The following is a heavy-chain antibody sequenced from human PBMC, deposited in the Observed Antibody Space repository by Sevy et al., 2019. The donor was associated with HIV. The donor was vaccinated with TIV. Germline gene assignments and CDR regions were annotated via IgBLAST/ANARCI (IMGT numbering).Heavy chain of an antibody. CDR3: AGGLSVVAGTAYWFDP. D-gene: IGHD6-19*01. CDR2: ISNYNSNR. V-gene: IGHV1-18*01. J-gene: IGHJ5*02. CDR1: GYTFTSYG. Sequence: ASVKVSCKASGYTFTSYGITWVRQAPGQGLEWMGWISNYNSNRKSAQKFQDRVTMTTDTSTSTAYMELRSLRKDDTAVYYGAGGLSVVAGTAYWFDPWGREPWSPSPQ.